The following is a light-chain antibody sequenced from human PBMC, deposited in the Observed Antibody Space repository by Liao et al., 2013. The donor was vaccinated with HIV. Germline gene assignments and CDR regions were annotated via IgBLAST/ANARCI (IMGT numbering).Light chain of an antibody. CDR2: RDT. J-gene: IGLJ1*01. V-gene: IGLV3-1*01. CDR1: HLYYKY. CDR3: QAWDSTAAV. Sequence: SYDLAQPPSVSVSPGQTASITCSGDHLYYKYICWYQQKPGQAPVLVMYRDTKRPSGIPERFSGSKSGSTATLTISGTQAMDEADYYCQAWDSTAAVFGTGTEVTVL.